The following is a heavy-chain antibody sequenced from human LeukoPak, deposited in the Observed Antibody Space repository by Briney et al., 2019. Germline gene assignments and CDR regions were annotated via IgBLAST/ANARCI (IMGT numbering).Heavy chain of an antibody. CDR1: GGSISSHY. V-gene: IGHV4-59*11. J-gene: IGHJ4*02. Sequence: SETLSLTCTVSGGSISSHYWSWIWQPPGKGLEWIGYIYYSGSTNYNPSLKSRVTISVDTSKNQFSLKLSPVTAADTAVYYCARVNRRGSGSYSFDYWGQGTLVTVSS. D-gene: IGHD3-10*01. CDR3: ARVNRRGSGSYSFDY. CDR2: IYYSGST.